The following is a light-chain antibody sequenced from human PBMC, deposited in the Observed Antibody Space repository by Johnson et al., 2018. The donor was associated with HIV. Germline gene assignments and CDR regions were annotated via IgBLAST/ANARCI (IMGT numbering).Light chain of an antibody. V-gene: IGLV1-51*02. CDR3: GTWDSSLCAGV. CDR1: NSNIGSNY. CDR2: ENN. Sequence: QSVLTQPPSVSAAPGQKVTISCSGSNSNIGSNYVSWYQQLPGTAPKLLIYENNKRPSGIPDRFSGSKSGTSATLGLTGLQTGDEADYYCGTWDSSLCAGVFGTGTKVTVL. J-gene: IGLJ1*01.